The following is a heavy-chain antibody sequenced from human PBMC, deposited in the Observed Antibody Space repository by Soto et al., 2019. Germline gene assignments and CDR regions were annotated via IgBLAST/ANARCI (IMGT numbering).Heavy chain of an antibody. J-gene: IGHJ4*02. V-gene: IGHV3-30*18. CDR3: AKGGRQWLVTSDFNY. CDR1: GFPFSDYA. D-gene: IGHD6-19*01. CDR2: VSHAGRNT. Sequence: VPLVESGGGVVQPGRSLRLSCAASGFPFSDYAMHWVRQAPGKGLEWVAVVSHAGRNTHYADSVTGRFTIARDSSKNTVSLEMTSLRAEDTAVYYCAKGGRQWLVTSDFNYWGQGALVTVSS.